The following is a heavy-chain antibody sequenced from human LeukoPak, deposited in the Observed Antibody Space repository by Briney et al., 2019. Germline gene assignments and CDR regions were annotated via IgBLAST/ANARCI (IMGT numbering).Heavy chain of an antibody. CDR1: GDSISSTSYY. CDR3: ARAYDSSDYNDYSFDY. CDR2: IYYSGST. J-gene: IGHJ4*02. D-gene: IGHD3-22*01. V-gene: IGHV4-39*07. Sequence: PSETLSLTCAVSGDSISSTSYYWGWIRQPPGKGLEWIGSIYYSGSTFYSPSLKSRVTMSVDTSKNQFSLKLRSATAADTAMYFCARAYDSSDYNDYSFDYWGQGTLVPVSS.